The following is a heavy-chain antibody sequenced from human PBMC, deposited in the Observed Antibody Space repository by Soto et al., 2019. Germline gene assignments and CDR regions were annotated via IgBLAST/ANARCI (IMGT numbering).Heavy chain of an antibody. Sequence: WLTLRLPWAVAEFTFSSYAMRRVRQAPGKGLEWVAVISYDGSNKYYADSVKGRFTISRDNSKNTLYLQMNSLRAEDTAVYYCASTVVVVDIGFGPCGQGTLVSV. D-gene: IGHD2-15*01. CDR2: ISYDGSNK. CDR3: ASTVVVVDIGFGP. V-gene: IGHV3-30-3*01. CDR1: EFTFSSYA. J-gene: IGHJ5*02.